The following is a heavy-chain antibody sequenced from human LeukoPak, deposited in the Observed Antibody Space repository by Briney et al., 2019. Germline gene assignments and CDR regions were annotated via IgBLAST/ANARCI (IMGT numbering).Heavy chain of an antibody. CDR3: ARDLVETTNRKYFDY. D-gene: IGHD1-26*01. Sequence: PGGSLRLSCAASGFIFSSYSMNWVRQAPGKGLEWVSSISSSSNYIYYADSVKGRFTISRDKAKNSLFLQVNSLRVEDTAVYYCARDLVETTNRKYFDYWGQGTLVTVSS. CDR1: GFIFSSYS. CDR2: ISSSSNYI. V-gene: IGHV3-21*01. J-gene: IGHJ4*02.